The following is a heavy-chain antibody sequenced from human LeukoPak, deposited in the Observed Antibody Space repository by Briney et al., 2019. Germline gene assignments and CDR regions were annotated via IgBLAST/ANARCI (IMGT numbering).Heavy chain of an antibody. CDR1: GDSITNYF. D-gene: IGHD2-15*01. CDR3: ARGRVAYSAYYFDY. J-gene: IGHJ4*02. Sequence: SETLSLTCTVSGDSITNYFWSWIRQPPGKGLEWIGYIYYTGNTNYKPSLKSRVTMSVDTSTNQFSLRLRSVTAADTAVYYCARGRVAYSAYYFDYWGRGTLVTVSS. CDR2: IYYTGNT. V-gene: IGHV4-59*01.